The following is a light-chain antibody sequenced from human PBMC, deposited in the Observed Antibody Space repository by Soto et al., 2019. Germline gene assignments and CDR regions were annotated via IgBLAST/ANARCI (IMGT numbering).Light chain of an antibody. CDR2: DVS. CDR1: RSDVGGYNY. J-gene: IGLJ1*01. CDR3: SSYTSSSTRV. V-gene: IGLV2-14*03. Sequence: QSALTQPASVSGSPGQSITISCTVTRSDVGGYNYVSWYQHHPGKAPKLMIYDVSNRPSGVSNRFSGSKSGNTASLTISGLQAEDEADYYCSSYTSSSTRVFGTGTKVTVL.